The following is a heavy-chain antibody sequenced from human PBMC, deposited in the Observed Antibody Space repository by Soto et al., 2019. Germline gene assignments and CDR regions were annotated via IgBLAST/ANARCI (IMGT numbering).Heavy chain of an antibody. CDR3: AHRVLRTVFGLVTTSAIYFDF. Sequence: QITLNESGPTVVRPTETLTLTCRFSGFSLTTSGVGVGWVRQSPGKAPEWLALIYWDDDKRYSESLKSRLTITKDTSKNQVVLTVANLYPTDTATYYCAHRVLRTVFGLVTTSAIYFDFWGQVTPVAVSS. CDR2: IYWDDDK. V-gene: IGHV2-5*02. J-gene: IGHJ4*02. CDR1: GFSLTTSGVG. D-gene: IGHD3-3*01.